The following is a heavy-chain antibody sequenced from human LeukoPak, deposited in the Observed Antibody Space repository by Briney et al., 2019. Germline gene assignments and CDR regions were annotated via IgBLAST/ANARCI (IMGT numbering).Heavy chain of an antibody. J-gene: IGHJ4*02. CDR3: ARDGGVYDSSGYYLDY. D-gene: IGHD3-22*01. CDR1: GYTFTSYG. CDR2: ISAYNGNT. Sequence: GASVKVSCKASGYTFTSYGISWVRQAPGQGLEWMGWISAYNGNTNYAQKLQGRVTMTTDTSTSTAHMELRSLRSDDTAVYYCARDGGVYDSSGYYLDYWGQGTLVTVSS. V-gene: IGHV1-18*01.